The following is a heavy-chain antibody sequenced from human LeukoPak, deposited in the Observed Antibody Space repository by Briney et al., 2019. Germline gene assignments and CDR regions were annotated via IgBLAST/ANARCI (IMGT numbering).Heavy chain of an antibody. D-gene: IGHD1-14*01. CDR1: GYTFTSYY. V-gene: IGHV1-46*01. Sequence: ASVKVSCKASGYTFTSYYMHWVRQAPGQGLEWMGIINPSGGSTSYAQKFQGRVTMTRDTSTSTVYMELSSLRSEDTAVYCCARGRGSPIPKPEYYFDYWGQGTLVTVSS. CDR3: ARGRGSPIPKPEYYFDY. J-gene: IGHJ4*02. CDR2: INPSGGST.